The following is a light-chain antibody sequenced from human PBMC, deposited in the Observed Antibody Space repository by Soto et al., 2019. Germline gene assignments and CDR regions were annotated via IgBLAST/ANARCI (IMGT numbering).Light chain of an antibody. CDR3: SSYTRSSILLYV. Sequence: QSVLTQPASVSGSPGQSITISCTGTSSDVGGYNYVSWYQQHPGKAPKLMIYDVSNRPSGVSNRFSCSKSGNTASLTISGLQAEDEADYYCSSYTRSSILLYVFGTGTKVTVL. V-gene: IGLV2-14*01. J-gene: IGLJ1*01. CDR1: SSDVGGYNY. CDR2: DVS.